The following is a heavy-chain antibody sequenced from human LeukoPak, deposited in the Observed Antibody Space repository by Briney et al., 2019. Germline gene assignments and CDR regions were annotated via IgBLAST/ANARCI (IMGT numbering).Heavy chain of an antibody. V-gene: IGHV3-53*01. J-gene: IGHJ4*02. CDR3: PRDMGNWEGPRFDD. Sequence: PGGSLRLSCAASGFTFNTYNMNWVRQAPGKGLEWVSVIYSGGNTYYADSVKGRFTVSRDNSKNTLYLQMNSLRAEDTAVYYCPRDMGNWEGPRFDDWGQGALVTVSS. CDR2: IYSGGNT. D-gene: IGHD7-27*01. CDR1: GFTFNTYN.